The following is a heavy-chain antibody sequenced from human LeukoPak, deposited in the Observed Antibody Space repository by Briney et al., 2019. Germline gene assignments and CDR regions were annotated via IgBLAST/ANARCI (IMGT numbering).Heavy chain of an antibody. CDR2: IDHPGTT. CDR3: ARAPYCSSTSCYSADAFDF. Sequence: SETLSLTCTVCGESISSRSYYWGWLRQSPGEGPGYILSIDHPGTTFHNPSLRSRVTILMDTSKNQCSLELSSVTAADTVVYYCARAPYCSSTSCYSADAFDFWGQGTMVTVSS. D-gene: IGHD2-2*01. CDR1: GESISSRSYY. V-gene: IGHV4-39*07. J-gene: IGHJ3*01.